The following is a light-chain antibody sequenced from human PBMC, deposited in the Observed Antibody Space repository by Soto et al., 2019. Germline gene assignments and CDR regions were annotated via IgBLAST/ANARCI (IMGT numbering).Light chain of an antibody. Sequence: DIVMTQSPDSLAVSLGERATINCKSSQSVLYSSNNRNCLAWYQQKPGQPPKLLIYWASTRESGVPDRFSGSGSGTDFTLTISSLQAGDVAVYYCQQYYTTPRTFGQGTKVEIK. J-gene: IGKJ1*01. CDR2: WAS. V-gene: IGKV4-1*01. CDR1: QSVLYSSNNRNC. CDR3: QQYYTTPRT.